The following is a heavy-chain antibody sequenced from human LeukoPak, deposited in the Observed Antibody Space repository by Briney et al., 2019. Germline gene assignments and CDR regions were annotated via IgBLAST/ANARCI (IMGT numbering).Heavy chain of an antibody. CDR2: IYYSGTI. J-gene: IGHJ3*02. V-gene: IGHV4-39*07. D-gene: IGHD2-15*01. Sequence: PSETLSLACTVSGGSISRNNYYWGWIRQPPGKGLEWIGTIYYSGTIYYNPSLKSRVTMSVDTSNNQFSLKLSSVTAADTALYFCARDPSGCSGGSCYREGTFDIWGQGTMVTVS. CDR1: GGSISRNNYY. CDR3: ARDPSGCSGGSCYREGTFDI.